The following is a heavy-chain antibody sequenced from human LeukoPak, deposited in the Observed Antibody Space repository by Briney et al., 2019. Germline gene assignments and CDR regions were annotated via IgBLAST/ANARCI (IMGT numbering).Heavy chain of an antibody. V-gene: IGHV5-51*01. CDR2: IYPGDSDT. CDR3: ARLSVDTAMAPDY. Sequence: GESLQISFKGSGYRFTSYWIGWVRPRPGKGVGWMGIIYPGDSDTRYSPSFQGQVTISADKSISTAYLQWSSLKASDTAMYYCARLSVDTAMAPDYWGQGTLSPSPQ. CDR1: GYRFTSYW. J-gene: IGHJ4*02. D-gene: IGHD5-18*01.